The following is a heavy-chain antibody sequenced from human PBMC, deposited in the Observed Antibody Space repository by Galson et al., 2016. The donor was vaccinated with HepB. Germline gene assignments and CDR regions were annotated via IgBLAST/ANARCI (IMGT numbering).Heavy chain of an antibody. V-gene: IGHV1-3*01. Sequence: SVKVSCKASGYTFTTYAMHWVRQAPGQRLEWMGWINSGNGNTVYSQNFQGRVTITRDTSASTAYMELSSLRSEDTAVYYCARDLTNSWWDYWGQGTLVTVSS. CDR3: ARDLTNSWWDY. J-gene: IGHJ4*02. CDR2: INSGNGNT. CDR1: GYTFTTYA. D-gene: IGHD6-13*01.